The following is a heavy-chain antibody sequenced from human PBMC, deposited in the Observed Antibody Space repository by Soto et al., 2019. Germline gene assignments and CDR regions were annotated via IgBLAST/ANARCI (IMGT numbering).Heavy chain of an antibody. V-gene: IGHV3-13*01. J-gene: IGHJ6*02. D-gene: IGHD2-2*01. CDR3: ARAIRRDDVVVPAAMISGGGAFFYYGMDV. CDR1: GFTFSSYD. Sequence: GGSLRLSCAASGFTFSSYDMHWVRQATGKGLEWVSAIGTAGDTYYPGSVKGRFTISRENAKNSLYLQMNSLRAEDTAVYYCARAIRRDDVVVPAAMISGGGAFFYYGMDVWGQGTTVTVSS. CDR2: IGTAGDT.